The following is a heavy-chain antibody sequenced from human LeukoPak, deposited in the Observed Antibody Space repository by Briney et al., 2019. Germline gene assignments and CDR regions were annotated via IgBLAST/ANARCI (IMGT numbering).Heavy chain of an antibody. CDR1: GFTFSSYS. CDR2: ISSSGSTI. J-gene: IGHJ4*02. Sequence: GGSLRLSCAASGFTFSSYSMNWVRQAPGKGLEWVSYISSSGSTIYYADSVKGRFTISRDNAKNSLYLQMNSLRAEDTAVYYCASLFYGGNSERYFDYWGQGTLVTVSS. CDR3: ASLFYGGNSERYFDY. D-gene: IGHD4-23*01. V-gene: IGHV3-48*04.